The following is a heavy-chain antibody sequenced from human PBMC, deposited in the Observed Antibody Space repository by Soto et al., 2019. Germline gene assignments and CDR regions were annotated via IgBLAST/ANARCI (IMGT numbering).Heavy chain of an antibody. CDR3: ARGFVYGGKIGNFDY. J-gene: IGHJ4*02. V-gene: IGHV1-69*13. D-gene: IGHD4-17*01. Sequence: VTGSCRASICTVTSYSKKWVRQAPGQGLEWMGGIIPIFDTANYAQKFQGRVTITADESTSTAYMELSSLRSEDTAVYYCARGFVYGGKIGNFDYWGQGTLVTVSS. CDR2: IIPIFDTA. CDR1: ICTVTSYS.